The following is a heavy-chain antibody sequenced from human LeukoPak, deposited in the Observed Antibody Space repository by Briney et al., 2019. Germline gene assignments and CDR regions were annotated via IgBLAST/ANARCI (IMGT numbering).Heavy chain of an antibody. J-gene: IGHJ4*02. CDR1: GFTFSRYW. CDR2: ISPDGSTT. V-gene: IGHV3-74*03. Sequence: GGSLRLSCAASGFTFSRYWMHWVRQAPGKGLMWVSRISPDGSTTLYADSVKGRFTISRDNAKNTLYLQMNSLGAEDTAVYYCARDGNNYYDSSGYYLDYWGQGTLVTVSS. D-gene: IGHD3-22*01. CDR3: ARDGNNYYDSSGYYLDY.